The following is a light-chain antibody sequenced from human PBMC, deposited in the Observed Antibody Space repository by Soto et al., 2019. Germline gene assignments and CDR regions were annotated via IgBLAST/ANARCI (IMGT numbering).Light chain of an antibody. CDR3: QSYDNSLKIV. Sequence: QPVLTQPPSVSGAPGQRVTISCTGTSSNIGAGYDVHWYQQLPGTAPKLLIYGNSNRPSGVPDRFSGSKSGTSVSLAITGLQAEDEADYYCQSYDNSLKIVVGGGTKLTVL. CDR1: SSNIGAGYD. V-gene: IGLV1-40*01. J-gene: IGLJ3*02. CDR2: GNS.